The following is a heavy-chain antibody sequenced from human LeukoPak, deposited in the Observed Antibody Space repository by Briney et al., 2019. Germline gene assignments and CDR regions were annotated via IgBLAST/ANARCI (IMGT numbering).Heavy chain of an antibody. J-gene: IGHJ4*02. CDR2: ISGSGGST. CDR1: GFTSSSYA. Sequence: GGSLRLSCAASGFTSSSYAMSWVRQAPGKGLEWVSGISGSGGSTYYADSVKGRFTISRDNSKNTVSLQMSSLRAEDTALYYCAKGSGNGYGSGPFDYWGQGTLVTVSS. CDR3: AKGSGNGYGSGPFDY. D-gene: IGHD3-10*01. V-gene: IGHV3-23*01.